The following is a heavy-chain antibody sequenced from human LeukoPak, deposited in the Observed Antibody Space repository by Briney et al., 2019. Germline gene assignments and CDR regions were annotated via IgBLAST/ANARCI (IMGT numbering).Heavy chain of an antibody. CDR2: ISSSGSTI. Sequence: GGPLRLSCAASGFAFSDYYMSWIRQAPGKGLEWVSYISSSGSTIYYADSVKGRFTISRDNAKNSLYLQMNSLRAEDTAVYYCASIQSCGFVGAFDIWGQGTMVTVSS. CDR3: ASIQSCGFVGAFDI. D-gene: IGHD6-19*01. CDR1: GFAFSDYY. V-gene: IGHV3-11*04. J-gene: IGHJ3*02.